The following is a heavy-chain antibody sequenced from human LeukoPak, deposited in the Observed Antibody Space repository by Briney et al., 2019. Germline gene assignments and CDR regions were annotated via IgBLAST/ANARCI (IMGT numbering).Heavy chain of an antibody. Sequence: GRSLRLSCAAAGFTFSSYAMHWVRQAPGKGLEWVSLIRDSGATFYADSVKGRFTISRDNSKNTIYLQMNRLRVEDTAVYFCARDRAVTQVWVEFDSWGQGTQVTVSS. CDR3: ARDRAVTQVWVEFDS. CDR2: IRDSGAT. V-gene: IGHV3-30*14. CDR1: GFTFSSYA. D-gene: IGHD3-16*01. J-gene: IGHJ5*01.